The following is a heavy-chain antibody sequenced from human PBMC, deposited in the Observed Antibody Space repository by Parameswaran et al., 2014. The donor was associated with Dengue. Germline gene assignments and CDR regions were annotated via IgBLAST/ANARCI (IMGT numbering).Heavy chain of an antibody. Sequence: GESLKISCAASGFTVSSNYMSWVRQAPGKGLEWVSVIYSGGSTYYADSVKGRFTISRDNSKNTLYLQMNSLRAEDTAVYYCARVVRNYYYMDVWGKGTTVTVSS. CDR2: IYSGGST. CDR1: GFTVSSNY. V-gene: IGHV3-53*01. CDR3: ARVVRNYYYMDV. D-gene: IGHD1-14*01. J-gene: IGHJ6*03.